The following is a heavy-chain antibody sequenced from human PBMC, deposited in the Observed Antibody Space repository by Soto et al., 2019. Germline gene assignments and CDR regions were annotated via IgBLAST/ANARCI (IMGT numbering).Heavy chain of an antibody. J-gene: IGHJ4*02. CDR1: GFTVSSNY. V-gene: IGHV3-66*01. CDR3: ARSPLAAYSSSSGGDY. CDR2: IYSGGST. D-gene: IGHD6-6*01. Sequence: GGSLRLSCAASGFTVSSNYMSWVRQAPGKGLEWVSVIYSGGSTYYADSVKGRFTISRDNSKNTLYLQMNSLRAEDTAVYYCARSPLAAYSSSSGGDYWGQGTLVTVSS.